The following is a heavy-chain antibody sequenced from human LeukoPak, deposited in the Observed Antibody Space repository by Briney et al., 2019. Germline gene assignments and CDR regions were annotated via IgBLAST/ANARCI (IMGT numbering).Heavy chain of an antibody. D-gene: IGHD2-15*01. CDR3: ARARMRAALDY. J-gene: IGHJ4*02. CDR1: GFSLSGYW. CDR2: INRDGSQK. V-gene: IGHV3-7*03. Sequence: GGSLRLSCAASGFSLSGYWMTWVRQAPGKGLEWVANINRDGSQKNHVDSVQGRFTISRDNAKNSLYLQMNSLTAEDTAVYYCARARMRAALDYWGQGTLVTVSS.